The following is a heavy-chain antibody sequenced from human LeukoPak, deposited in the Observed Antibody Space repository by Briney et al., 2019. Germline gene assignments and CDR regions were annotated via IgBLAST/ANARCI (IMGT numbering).Heavy chain of an antibody. J-gene: IGHJ4*02. V-gene: IGHV3-30*02. CDR2: IRYDGSNK. D-gene: IGHD3-10*01. Sequence: GGSLRLSCAASGFTFSSYGMHWVRQAPGKGLEWVAFIRYDGSNKYYADSVKGRFTISRDNSKNTLYLQMNSLRAEDTAVYYCAKDMAFLWFGDFDYWGQGPLVTVSS. CDR3: AKDMAFLWFGDFDY. CDR1: GFTFSSYG.